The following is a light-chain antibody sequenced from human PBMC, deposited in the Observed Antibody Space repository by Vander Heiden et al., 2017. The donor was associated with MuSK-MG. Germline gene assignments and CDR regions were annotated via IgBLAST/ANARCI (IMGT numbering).Light chain of an antibody. CDR2: TAS. Sequence: DVLMTHSPSSLSASVGDTVTITCRASRDISNYVNWYQLKEGKAPKVLIYTASRLQNGVPLRFSGSGSGTDFVLTIRSLQPEDVATYFCEQSDTYPCTFGGGTKVDLK. CDR3: EQSDTYPCT. V-gene: IGKV1-39*01. J-gene: IGKJ4*01. CDR1: RDISNY.